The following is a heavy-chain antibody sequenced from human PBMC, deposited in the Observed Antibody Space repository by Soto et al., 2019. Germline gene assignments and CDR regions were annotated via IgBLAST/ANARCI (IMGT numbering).Heavy chain of an antibody. D-gene: IGHD2-8*02. J-gene: IGHJ2*01. CDR2: ISNSGLTT. Sequence: EVQLLESGGDLVQPGGSLRLSCAASGFTFSSYGISWVRQAPGKGLEWVSGISNSGLTTYYADSVQGRFTISRDNSKNTLDLQMNSLRLEDTAVYYCALLGTGWYFDLWGRGTPVTVSS. CDR1: GFTFSSYG. V-gene: IGHV3-23*01. CDR3: ALLGTGWYFDL.